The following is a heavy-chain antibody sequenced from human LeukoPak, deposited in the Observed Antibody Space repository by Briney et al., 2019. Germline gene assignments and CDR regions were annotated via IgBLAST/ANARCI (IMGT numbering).Heavy chain of an antibody. CDR1: GGSFSGYY. J-gene: IGHJ4*02. Sequence: PSETLSLTCAVYGGSFSGYYWSWIRQPPGKGLEWIGEINPSGSTNYNPSLKSRVTISVDTSKNQFSPKLSSVTAADTAVYYCARGKRGYSSSWYDYWGQGTLVTVSS. D-gene: IGHD6-13*01. V-gene: IGHV4-34*01. CDR3: ARGKRGYSSSWYDY. CDR2: INPSGST.